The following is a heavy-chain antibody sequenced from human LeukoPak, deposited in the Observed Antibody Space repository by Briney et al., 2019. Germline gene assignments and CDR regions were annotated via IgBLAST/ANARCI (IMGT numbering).Heavy chain of an antibody. CDR3: ASRAAAGTDYFDY. J-gene: IGHJ4*02. CDR1: GGSISSSNW. D-gene: IGHD6-13*01. CDR2: IYHSGST. V-gene: IGHV4-4*02. Sequence: SGTLSLTCAVSGGSISSSNWWSWVRQPPGTGLEWIGEIYHSGSTNYNPSLKSRVTISVDKSKNQFSLKLSSVTAADTAVYYCASRAAAGTDYFDYWGQGTLVTVSS.